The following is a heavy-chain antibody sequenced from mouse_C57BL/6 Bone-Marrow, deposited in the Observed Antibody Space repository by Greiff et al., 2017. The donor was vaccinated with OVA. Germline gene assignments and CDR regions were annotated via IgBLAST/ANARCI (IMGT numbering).Heavy chain of an antibody. Sequence: EVQGVESGGGLVQSGRSLRLSCATSGFTFSDFYMEWVRQAPGKGLEWIAASRNKANDYTTEYSASVKGRFIVSRDTSQSILYLQMNALRAEDTAIYYCARATTVAPFAYWGQGTLVTVSA. CDR1: GFTFSDFY. V-gene: IGHV7-1*01. J-gene: IGHJ3*01. D-gene: IGHD1-1*01. CDR2: SRNKANDYTT. CDR3: ARATTVAPFAY.